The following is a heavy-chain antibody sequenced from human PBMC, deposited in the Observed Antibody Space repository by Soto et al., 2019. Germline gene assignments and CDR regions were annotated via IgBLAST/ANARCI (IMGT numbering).Heavy chain of an antibody. J-gene: IGHJ5*02. CDR3: ARGGPYSSSWYGWFDP. CDR2: ISAYNGNT. D-gene: IGHD6-13*01. V-gene: IGHV1-18*01. Sequence: ASVKVSCKASGYTFTSYGISSVRQAPGQGLEWMGWISAYNGNTNYAQKLQGRVTMTTDTSTSTAYMELRSLRSDDTAVYYCARGGPYSSSWYGWFDPWGQGTLVTVSS. CDR1: GYTFTSYG.